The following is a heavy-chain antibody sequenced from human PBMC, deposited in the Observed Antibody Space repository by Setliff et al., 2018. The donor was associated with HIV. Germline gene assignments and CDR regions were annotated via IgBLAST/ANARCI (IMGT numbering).Heavy chain of an antibody. V-gene: IGHV3-33*06. D-gene: IGHD2-15*01. CDR2: LWFDGIRK. J-gene: IGHJ5*02. CDR1: GFTLRSYG. CDR3: AKCGGTCWHNFFGP. Sequence: GGSLRLSCAASGFTLRSYGMHWVRQAPGKGLEGVTVLWFDGIRKYYADSVKGRFTISRDDSKKMLYLQMNSLRAEDTAVYYCAKCGGTCWHNFFGPWGQGTLVTVSS.